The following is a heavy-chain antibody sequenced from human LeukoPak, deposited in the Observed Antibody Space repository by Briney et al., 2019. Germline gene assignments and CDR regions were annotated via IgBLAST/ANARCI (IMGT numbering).Heavy chain of an antibody. CDR3: ARAKPYSSSDPFDY. D-gene: IGHD6-6*01. J-gene: IGHJ4*02. V-gene: IGHV3-48*01. CDR2: ISSSSSTI. Sequence: PGGSLRLSCAASGFTFSSYSMNWVRQAPGKGLEWVSYISSSSSTIYYADSVKGRFTISRGNAKNSLYLQMNSLRAEDTAVYYCARAKPYSSSDPFDYWGQGTLVTVSS. CDR1: GFTFSSYS.